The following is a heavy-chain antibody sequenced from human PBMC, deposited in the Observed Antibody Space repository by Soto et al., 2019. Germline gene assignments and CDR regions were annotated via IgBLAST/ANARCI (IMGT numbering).Heavy chain of an antibody. J-gene: IGHJ4*02. CDR1: GGSISSGGYY. D-gene: IGHD6-6*01. Sequence: SETLSLTCTVSGGSISSGGYYWSWIRQHPGKGLEWIGYIYYSGSTYYNPSLKSRVTISVDTSKNQFSLKLSSVTAADTAVYYCARGSYSSSSEYFDYWGQGTLVTVAS. V-gene: IGHV4-31*03. CDR2: IYYSGST. CDR3: ARGSYSSSSEYFDY.